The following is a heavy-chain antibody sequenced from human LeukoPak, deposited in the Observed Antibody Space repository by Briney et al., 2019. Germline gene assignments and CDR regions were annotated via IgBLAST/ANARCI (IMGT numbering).Heavy chain of an antibody. CDR2: ISGTDNTI. CDR1: GFTFSDYY. CDR3: TRDGSNGHHPLGWFDY. J-gene: IGHJ4*02. D-gene: IGHD3-16*01. Sequence: GGSLRLSCAASGFTFSDYYMSWIRQAPGKGLEWVSYISGTDNTIYYADSVKGRFTMSRDNAKNSLYLQMNSLRAEDTAVYYCTRDGSNGHHPLGWFDYWGQGTLVTVSS. V-gene: IGHV3-11*01.